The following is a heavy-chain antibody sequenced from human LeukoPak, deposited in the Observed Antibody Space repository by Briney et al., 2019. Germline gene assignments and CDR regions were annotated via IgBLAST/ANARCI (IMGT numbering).Heavy chain of an antibody. CDR1: GYTFTSYY. D-gene: IGHD3-3*01. CDR2: INPSGGST. CDR3: ARAKYDFWSGYYLTQLDY. J-gene: IGHJ4*02. V-gene: IGHV1-46*01. Sequence: ASVKVSCKASGYTFTSYYMHWVRQAPGQGLEWMGIINPSGGSTSYAQKFQGRVTMTRDTSTSTVYMELSSLRSEDTAVYYCARAKYDFWSGYYLTQLDYWGQGTLVTVSS.